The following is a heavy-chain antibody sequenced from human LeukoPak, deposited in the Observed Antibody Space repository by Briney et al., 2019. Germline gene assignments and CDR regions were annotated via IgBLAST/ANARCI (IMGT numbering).Heavy chain of an antibody. CDR2: ISYDGSNK. J-gene: IGHJ2*01. CDR3: ARLPYYDFWSGYYTDWYFDL. Sequence: GGSLRLSCAASGFTFSSYAMHWVRQAPGKGLEWVAVISYDGSNKYYADSVKGRFTISRDNSKNTLYLQMNSLRAEDTAVYYCARLPYYDFWSGYYTDWYFDLWGRGTLVTVSS. V-gene: IGHV3-30-3*01. CDR1: GFTFSSYA. D-gene: IGHD3-3*01.